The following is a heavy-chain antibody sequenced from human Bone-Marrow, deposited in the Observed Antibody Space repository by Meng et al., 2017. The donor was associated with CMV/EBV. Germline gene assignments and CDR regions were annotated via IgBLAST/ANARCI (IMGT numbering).Heavy chain of an antibody. CDR3: ALIAYYDFWSGYDFDY. V-gene: IGHV3-48*04. CDR1: GFTFSSYW. J-gene: IGHJ4*02. CDR2: ISSSGSTI. D-gene: IGHD3-3*01. Sequence: GESLKISCAASGFTFSSYWMSWVRQAPGKGLEWVSYISSSGSTIYYADSVKGRFTISRDNAKNSLYLQMNSLRAEDTAVYYCALIAYYDFWSGYDFDYWGQGTLVTVSS.